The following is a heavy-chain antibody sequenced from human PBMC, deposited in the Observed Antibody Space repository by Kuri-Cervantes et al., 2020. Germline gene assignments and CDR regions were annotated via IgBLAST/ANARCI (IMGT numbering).Heavy chain of an antibody. J-gene: IGHJ4*02. V-gene: IGHV4-59*08. CDR3: ARLGNSGSFPFEC. Sequence: ESLKISCAASGFTFADFAMSWVRQPPGKGLEWIGYIYYSGSTNYNPSLKSRVTMSVDTSKNQFSLKLSSVTDADTAVYYCARLGNSGSFPFECWGQGTLVTVSS. CDR1: GFTFADFA. D-gene: IGHD1-26*01. CDR2: IYYSGST.